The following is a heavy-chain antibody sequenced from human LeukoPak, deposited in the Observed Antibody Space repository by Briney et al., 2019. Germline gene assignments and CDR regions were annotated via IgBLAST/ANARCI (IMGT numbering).Heavy chain of an antibody. Sequence: AGGSLRLSCAASGFTFSSYGMSWVRQAPGKGLEWVSAISGSGGSTYYADSVKGRFTISRDNSKNTLYLQMNSLRAEDTAVYYCAKEDDLSSSGYYYWFDYFDYWGQGTLVTVSS. V-gene: IGHV3-23*01. CDR1: GFTFSSYG. CDR3: AKEDDLSSSGYYYWFDYFDY. D-gene: IGHD3-22*01. CDR2: ISGSGGST. J-gene: IGHJ4*02.